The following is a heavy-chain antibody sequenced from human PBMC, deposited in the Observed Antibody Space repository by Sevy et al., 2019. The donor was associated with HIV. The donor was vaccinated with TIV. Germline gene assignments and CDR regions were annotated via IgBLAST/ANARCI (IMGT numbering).Heavy chain of an antibody. J-gene: IGHJ3*02. CDR2: ISYDGSNQ. CDR3: ARFPPERAFDI. Sequence: GGSLRLSCAASGLAFSSYAMHWVRQTPDKGLEWVAVISYDGSNQAYANSLKGRFTISKDNSKNTQYLQMNSLGVEDTAVYYCARFPPERAFDIWGQGTMVTVSS. CDR1: GLAFSSYA. V-gene: IGHV3-30*04.